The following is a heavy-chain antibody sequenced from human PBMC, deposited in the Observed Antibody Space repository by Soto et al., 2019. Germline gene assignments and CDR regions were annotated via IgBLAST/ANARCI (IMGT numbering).Heavy chain of an antibody. D-gene: IGHD1-26*01. CDR1: GFIFENFG. Sequence: CAASGFIFENFGMSWVRQAPGKGLEWISSISGSGFKKYYADSVKGRFTISRDNSKSTVYLELNNLSAEDTAVYHCAKNQGVELVPLATVDWFDPWGQGSVVTVSS. V-gene: IGHV3-23*01. J-gene: IGHJ5*02. CDR2: ISGSGFKK. CDR3: AKNQGVELVPLATVDWFDP.